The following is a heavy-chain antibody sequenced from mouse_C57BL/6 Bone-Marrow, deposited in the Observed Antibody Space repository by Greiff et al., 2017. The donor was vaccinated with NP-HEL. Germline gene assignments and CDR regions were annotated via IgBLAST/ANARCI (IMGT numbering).Heavy chain of an antibody. CDR1: GYTFTDYY. D-gene: IGHD1-1*01. V-gene: IGHV1-26*01. CDR2: INPNNGGT. CDR3: ASQNYYGSSTYFDV. Sequence: EVQLQQSGPELVKPGASVKISCKASGYTFTDYYMNWVKQSHGKSLEWIGDINPNNGGTSYNQKFKGKATLTVDKSSSTAYMELRSLTSEDSAVYYCASQNYYGSSTYFDVWGTGTTVTVSS. J-gene: IGHJ1*03.